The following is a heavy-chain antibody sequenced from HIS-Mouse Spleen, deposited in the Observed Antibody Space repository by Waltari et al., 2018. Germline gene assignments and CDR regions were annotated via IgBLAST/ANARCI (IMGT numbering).Heavy chain of an antibody. CDR1: GFTVSSNH. CDR3: ARSNWYFDY. V-gene: IGHV3-66*01. J-gene: IGHJ4*02. CDR2: IYSGGST. Sequence: EVQLVESGGGWVQPGGSLRLSCAAAGFTVSSNHMSCVRQAPGKGLGWVSVIYSGGSTYYADSVQGRFTISRDNSKNTLYLQLNSLRAEDTAVYYCARSNWYFDYWGQGTLVTVSS. D-gene: IGHD7-27*01.